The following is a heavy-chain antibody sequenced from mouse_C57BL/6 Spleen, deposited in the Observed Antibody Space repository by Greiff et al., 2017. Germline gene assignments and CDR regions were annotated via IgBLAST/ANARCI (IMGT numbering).Heavy chain of an antibody. CDR3: AREGYYWYFEV. Sequence: VKLVESGPELVKPGASVKISCQASGYAFRSSLLNWVKQRPGQGLEWIGRIYPGDGVTNYNGKFKGKATLTADKSSSTAYMHLSSLTSEDSAVYFCAREGYYWYFEVWGTGTTVTVSS. J-gene: IGHJ1*03. CDR1: GYAFRSSL. D-gene: IGHD2-2*01. V-gene: IGHV1-82*01. CDR2: IYPGDGVT.